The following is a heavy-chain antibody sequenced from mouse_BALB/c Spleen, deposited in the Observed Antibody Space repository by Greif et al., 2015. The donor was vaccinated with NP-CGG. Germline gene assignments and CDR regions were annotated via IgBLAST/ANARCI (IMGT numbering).Heavy chain of an antibody. CDR2: INPNNGGA. D-gene: IGHD2-13*01. CDR3: TRGLQRDFDY. CDR1: GYTFTTYY. V-gene: IGHV1S81*02. J-gene: IGHJ2*01. Sequence: QVQLQQSGAELVKPGASVKLSCKASGYTFTTYYIYWVKQRPRQGLEWIGEINPNNGGASFNERFKNKATLTVDKSSTAAYLQLFSLTSEDSAVYYCTRGLQRDFDYWGQGTTLTVSS.